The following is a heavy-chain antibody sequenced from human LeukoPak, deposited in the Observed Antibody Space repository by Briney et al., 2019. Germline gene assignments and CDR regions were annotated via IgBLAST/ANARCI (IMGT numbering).Heavy chain of an antibody. CDR2: ISGSGGST. Sequence: GGSLRLSCAASGFTFSSYAMSWVRQAPGKGLEWVSAISGSGGSTYYADSVKGRFTISRDNSKNTLYLQMNSLRAEDTAVYYCAKPQLRYCYDSSGYPYYFDYWGQGTLVTVSS. D-gene: IGHD3-22*01. J-gene: IGHJ4*02. CDR3: AKPQLRYCYDSSGYPYYFDY. CDR1: GFTFSSYA. V-gene: IGHV3-23*01.